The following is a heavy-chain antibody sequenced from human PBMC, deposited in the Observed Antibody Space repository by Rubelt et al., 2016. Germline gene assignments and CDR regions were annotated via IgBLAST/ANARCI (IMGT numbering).Heavy chain of an antibody. V-gene: IGHV3-23*01. CDR1: GFTFSSYA. D-gene: IGHD3-16*01. CDR2: ISVIGGST. Sequence: EVQLLESGGGLVQPGGSLRLSCAASGFTFSSYAMSWVRQAPGEVLEWVSAISVIGGSTYSADSLKGRFTSSRDNSKITLYLQMNSLRAEDTAGYYCAKVGGGRGGAFDYWGQGTLVTVSS. J-gene: IGHJ4*02. CDR3: AKVGGGRGGAFDY.